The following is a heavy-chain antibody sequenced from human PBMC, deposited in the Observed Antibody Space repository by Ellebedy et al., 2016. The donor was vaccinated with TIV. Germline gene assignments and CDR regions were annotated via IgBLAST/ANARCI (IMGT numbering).Heavy chain of an antibody. V-gene: IGHV3-23*01. CDR1: GFTFSSYA. J-gene: IGHJ1*01. Sequence: GGSLRLXCAASGFTFSSYAMSWVRQAPGKGLEWVSAIRGSGVSTYYADSVKGRFTISRDNSKNTLYLQMNSLRAEDTAVYYCAKDPGYCSSTSCYRYFQHWGQGTLDTVSS. CDR3: AKDPGYCSSTSCYRYFQH. CDR2: IRGSGVST. D-gene: IGHD2-2*02.